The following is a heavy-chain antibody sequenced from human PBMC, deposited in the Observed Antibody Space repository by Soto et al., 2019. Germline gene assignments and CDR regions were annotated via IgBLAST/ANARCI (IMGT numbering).Heavy chain of an antibody. V-gene: IGHV3-30*03. J-gene: IGHJ4*01. D-gene: IGHD5-12*01. CDR1: GFTFSSYG. CDR3: ATGQEIVATTVDY. CDR2: ISYDGSNK. Sequence: QVQLVESGGVVVQPGRSLRLSCAASGFTFSSYGRHWVRQAPGKGLEWVAVISYDGSNKYYADSVKGRFTISRDNSKNTLYLQMTRLRAEDTAVYYCATGQEIVATTVDYCGQGTLVTVSS.